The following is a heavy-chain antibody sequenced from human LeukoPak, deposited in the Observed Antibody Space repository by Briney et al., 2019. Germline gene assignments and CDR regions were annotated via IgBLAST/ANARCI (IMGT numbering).Heavy chain of an antibody. CDR2: INPNSGGT. Sequence: GASVKVSCKTSGYTFTVNYVHWVRQAPGQGLEWMGWINPNSGGTNYAQKFQGRVTMTRDTSISTAYMELSRLRSDDTAVYYCARGPSQIMENYMDVWGKGTTVTVSS. V-gene: IGHV1-2*02. CDR3: ARGPSQIMENYMDV. D-gene: IGHD3-16*01. J-gene: IGHJ6*03. CDR1: GYTFTVNY.